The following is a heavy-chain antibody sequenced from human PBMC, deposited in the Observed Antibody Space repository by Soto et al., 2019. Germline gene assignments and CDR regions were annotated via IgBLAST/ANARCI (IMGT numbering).Heavy chain of an antibody. CDR2: ISSYNGNT. J-gene: IGHJ4*02. CDR1: GYTLSNYG. Sequence: ASVKVSCKATGYTLSNYGIGWVRQAPGQGLEWMGWISSYNGNTNYAQKLQGRVTMTGDTSTSIAYMELRSLRSDDTAVYYCASRSGQLPYYFDYWGQGTLVTVSS. D-gene: IGHD5-18*01. CDR3: ASRSGQLPYYFDY. V-gene: IGHV1-18*01.